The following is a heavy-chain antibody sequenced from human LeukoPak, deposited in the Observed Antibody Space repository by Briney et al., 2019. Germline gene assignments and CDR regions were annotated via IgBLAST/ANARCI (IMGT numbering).Heavy chain of an antibody. V-gene: IGHV3-21*01. CDR1: GFTFSSSA. CDR2: ISSSSSYI. Sequence: GGSLRLSCAASGFTFSSSAMTWVRQAPGKGLEWVSSISSSSSYIYYADSVKGRFTISRDNAKNSLYLQMNSRRAEDTAVYYCAKGSGYGFDYWGQGTLVTVSS. J-gene: IGHJ4*02. D-gene: IGHD5-12*01. CDR3: AKGSGYGFDY.